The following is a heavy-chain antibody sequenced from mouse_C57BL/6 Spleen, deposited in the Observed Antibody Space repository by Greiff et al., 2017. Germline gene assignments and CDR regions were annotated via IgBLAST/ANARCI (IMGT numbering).Heavy chain of an antibody. CDR2: ISYDGSN. Sequence: EVQVVESGPGLVKPSQSLSLTCSVTGYSITSGYYWNWIRQFPGNKLEWMGYISYDGSNNYNPSLKNRISITRDTSKNQFFLKLNSVTTEDTATYYCARFYGNYAAMDYWGQGTSVTVSS. D-gene: IGHD2-1*01. J-gene: IGHJ4*01. V-gene: IGHV3-6*01. CDR3: ARFYGNYAAMDY. CDR1: GYSITSGYY.